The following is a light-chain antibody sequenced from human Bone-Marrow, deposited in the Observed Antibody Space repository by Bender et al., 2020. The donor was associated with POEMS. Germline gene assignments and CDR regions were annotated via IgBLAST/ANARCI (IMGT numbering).Light chain of an antibody. CDR3: QTWDTSTWV. V-gene: IGLV3-1*01. CDR1: KLGDKY. CDR2: QDT. Sequence: SYELTQPPSVSVSPGQTASITCSGDKLGDKYTSWYQQKPGQSPVLVIYQDTKRPSAIPERFSGSNSGNTATLTIRGTQAMDEADYYCQTWDTSTWVFGGGTKLTVL. J-gene: IGLJ3*02.